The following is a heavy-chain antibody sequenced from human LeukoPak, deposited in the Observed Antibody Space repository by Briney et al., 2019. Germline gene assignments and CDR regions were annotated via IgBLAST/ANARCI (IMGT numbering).Heavy chain of an antibody. CDR2: ISESGTT. V-gene: IGHV4-39*01. CDR3: ARYSGSYFDY. Sequence: SEPLSLTCTVSGGSISSSIHYWAWVRQPPGKGLEWLATISESGTTYYNPSLKSRVTISVDTSKIQFSLNLGSVTAADTAVYYCARYSGSYFDYWGQGSLVTVSS. D-gene: IGHD3-10*01. CDR1: GGSISSSIHY. J-gene: IGHJ4*02.